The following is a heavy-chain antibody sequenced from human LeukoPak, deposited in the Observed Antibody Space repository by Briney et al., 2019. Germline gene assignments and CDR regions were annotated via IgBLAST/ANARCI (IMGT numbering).Heavy chain of an antibody. CDR1: GFSLRTGGGG. CDR2: IYWDDDK. J-gene: IGHJ4*02. Sequence: SGPTLVNPPQTLTLTCTFSGFSLRTGGGGVGWIRQPPGKALEWLSLIYWDDDKRYSPSLKSRLTITKDTSKNQVVLTMTNMDPVDTATYYCAHSGYDPYYFDYWGQGTLVTVSS. V-gene: IGHV2-5*02. CDR3: AHSGYDPYYFDY. D-gene: IGHD5-12*01.